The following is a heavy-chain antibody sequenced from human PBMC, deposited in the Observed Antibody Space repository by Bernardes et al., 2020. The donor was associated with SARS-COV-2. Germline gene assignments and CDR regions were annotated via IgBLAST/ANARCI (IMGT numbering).Heavy chain of an antibody. V-gene: IGHV3-23*01. Sequence: GGSLRLSCAASGFTFSSYAMSWVRQAPGKGLEWVSAISGSGGSTYYADSVKGRFTISRDNSKNTLYLQMNSLRAEDTAVYYCVCTTGTPDGRNWFDPWGQGTLVTVSS. CDR3: VCTTGTPDGRNWFDP. J-gene: IGHJ5*02. D-gene: IGHD1-1*01. CDR1: GFTFSSYA. CDR2: ISGSGGST.